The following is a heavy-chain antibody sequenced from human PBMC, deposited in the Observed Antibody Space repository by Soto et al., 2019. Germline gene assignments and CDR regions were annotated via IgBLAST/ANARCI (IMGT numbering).Heavy chain of an antibody. CDR2: ISWNSGRV. CDR3: AKGHLPVTDNWFDS. V-gene: IGHV3-9*01. D-gene: IGHD5-18*01. CDR1: GFIFDDYA. Sequence: EVRLVESGGDLVQPGKSLRLSCAASGFIFDDYAMHWVRLVPGKGLEWVSGISWNSGRVDYGDSVRGRFTISRDNAKNSLYLHMNSLRADDTALYYCAKGHLPVTDNWFDSWGQGTLVTVSS. J-gene: IGHJ5*01.